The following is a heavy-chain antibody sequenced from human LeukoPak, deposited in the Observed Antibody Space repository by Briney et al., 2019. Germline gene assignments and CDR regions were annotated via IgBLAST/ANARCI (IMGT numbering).Heavy chain of an antibody. J-gene: IGHJ4*02. CDR2: IYYSGST. D-gene: IGHD6-19*01. V-gene: IGHV4-59*01. Sequence: PSETLSLTCTVSGGSMSNYYWSWIRQPPGKGLEWIGYIYYSGSTNYNPSLKSRVTISVDTSKKQVSLKLSSVTAADTAVYYCATALSVAGSFYFDYWGQGTLVTVSS. CDR3: ATALSVAGSFYFDY. CDR1: GGSMSNYY.